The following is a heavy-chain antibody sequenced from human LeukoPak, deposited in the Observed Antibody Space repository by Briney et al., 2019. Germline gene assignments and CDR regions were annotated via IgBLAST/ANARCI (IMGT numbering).Heavy chain of an antibody. Sequence: GALRLSCAASGFTFSSYGMSWVRQAPGQGLEWVSVISGSGVSTYYADSVKGRFTISRDNSKNTLYLQMNSLRAEDTAVYYCAKDHGSLGSGLNWGQGTLVTVSS. CDR1: GFTFSSYG. D-gene: IGHD3-10*01. CDR2: ISGSGVST. V-gene: IGHV3-23*01. CDR3: AKDHGSLGSGLN. J-gene: IGHJ4*02.